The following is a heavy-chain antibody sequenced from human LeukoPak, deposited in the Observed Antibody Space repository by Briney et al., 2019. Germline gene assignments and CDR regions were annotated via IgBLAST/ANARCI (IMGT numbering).Heavy chain of an antibody. Sequence: PGGSLRLSCAASGFTFSSYSMNWVRQAPGKGLEWVSSISSSSSYIYYADSVKGRFTISRDNAKNSLYLQMNSLRAEDTAVYYCARDPLYSPYYDFWSGYYIGGAFDIWGQGTMVTVSS. CDR1: GFTFSSYS. CDR3: ARDPLYSPYYDFWSGYYIGGAFDI. D-gene: IGHD3-3*01. CDR2: ISSSSSYI. J-gene: IGHJ3*02. V-gene: IGHV3-21*01.